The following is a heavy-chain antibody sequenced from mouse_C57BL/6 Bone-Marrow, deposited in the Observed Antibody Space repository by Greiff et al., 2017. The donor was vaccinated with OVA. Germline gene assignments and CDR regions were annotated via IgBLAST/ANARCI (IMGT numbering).Heavy chain of an antibody. J-gene: IGHJ3*01. CDR3: TRRDYLAD. V-gene: IGHV14-4*01. CDR1: GFNIKDDY. Sequence: VQLQQSGAELVRPGASVKLSCTASGFNIKDDYMHWVQQRPEQGLEWIGWIDPENGDTDYASKFQGKATITADTTSNTAYLQLSSLTSEDTAVYYCTRRDYLADWGQGTLVTVSA. D-gene: IGHD2-4*01. CDR2: IDPENGDT.